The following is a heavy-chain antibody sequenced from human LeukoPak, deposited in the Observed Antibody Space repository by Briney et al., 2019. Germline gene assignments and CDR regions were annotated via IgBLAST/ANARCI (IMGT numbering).Heavy chain of an antibody. Sequence: PGGSLRPSCSTSGFTFSSAWMSWVRQAPGQGLEWVGRLKSKIRGGTTDYTAPVKGRFTISRDDSKNTLYLQMNNLKNEDTAVYYCTTVTAYSSGWSFDNWGQGTLVTVSS. CDR1: GFTFSSAW. CDR2: LKSKIRGGTT. CDR3: TTVTAYSSGWSFDN. D-gene: IGHD6-19*01. J-gene: IGHJ4*02. V-gene: IGHV3-15*01.